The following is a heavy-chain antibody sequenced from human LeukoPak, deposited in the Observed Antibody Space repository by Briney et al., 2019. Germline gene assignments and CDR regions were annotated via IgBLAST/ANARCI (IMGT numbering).Heavy chain of an antibody. D-gene: IGHD6-19*01. CDR1: GGSITGHY. CDR2: TSYSRTT. V-gene: IGHV4-59*08. Sequence: SETLSLTCAVSGGSITGHYWNWIRQTPGMRLEWIGYTSYSRTTIYNSYFKGRATMSIDTSKNQPYLNLTSVTATDTAVYYCAKLGHSDGWYLGAFDIWGQGTTVIVSS. CDR3: AKLGHSDGWYLGAFDI. J-gene: IGHJ3*02.